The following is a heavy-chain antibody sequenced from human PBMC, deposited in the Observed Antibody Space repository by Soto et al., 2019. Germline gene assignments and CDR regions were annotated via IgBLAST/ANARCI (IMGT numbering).Heavy chain of an antibody. CDR3: ARVRGYSYDPRFDY. D-gene: IGHD5-18*01. CDR2: VSGSGGSA. V-gene: IGHV3-23*01. J-gene: IGHJ4*02. CDR1: GFTFSSYA. Sequence: GGSLRLSCAASGFTFSSYAMSWVRQAPGKGLEWVSAVSGSGGSANYADSVKGRFTISRDNSKNTLHLQMNSLRAEDTAVYYCARVRGYSYDPRFDYWGQGTLVTVSS.